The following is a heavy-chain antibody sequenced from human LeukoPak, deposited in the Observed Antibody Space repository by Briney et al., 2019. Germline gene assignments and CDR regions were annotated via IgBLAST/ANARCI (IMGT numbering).Heavy chain of an antibody. CDR3: ARGRITMIVVVEFRGFDP. CDR1: GGSISSSSYY. J-gene: IGHJ5*02. D-gene: IGHD3-22*01. CDR2: IYYSGST. Sequence: PSETLSLTCSVSGGSISSSSYYWGWIRQPPGKGLEWIGSIYYSGSTYYNPSLKSRVTISVDTSKNQFSLKLSSVTAADTAVYYCARGRITMIVVVEFRGFDPWGQGTLVTVSS. V-gene: IGHV4-39*07.